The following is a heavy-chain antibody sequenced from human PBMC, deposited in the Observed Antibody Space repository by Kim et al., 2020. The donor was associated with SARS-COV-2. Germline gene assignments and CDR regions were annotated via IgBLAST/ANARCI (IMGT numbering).Heavy chain of an antibody. CDR3: ARDLYYDILTGYSPKGFDP. J-gene: IGHJ5*02. CDR1: GYTFTSYA. CDR2: INAGNGNT. Sequence: ASVKVSCKASGYTFTSYAMHWVRQAPGQRLEWMGWINAGNGNTKYSQKFQGRVTITRDTSASTAYMELSSLRSEDTAVYYCARDLYYDILTGYSPKGFDPCGQGTLVTVSS. V-gene: IGHV1-3*01. D-gene: IGHD3-9*01.